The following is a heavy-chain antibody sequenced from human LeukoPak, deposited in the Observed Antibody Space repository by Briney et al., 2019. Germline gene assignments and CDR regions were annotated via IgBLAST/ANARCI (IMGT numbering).Heavy chain of an antibody. CDR3: AKEPTFGVRGVNDAFDI. Sequence: GGSLRLSCAASGFTFSDYYMSWIRQTPGKGLEWVATISYDGDNKYYADSLKGRFTISRDNAKNTLYLQMNSLRAEDTALYYCAKEPTFGVRGVNDAFDIWGQGTMVTVSS. CDR2: ISYDGDNK. J-gene: IGHJ3*02. V-gene: IGHV3-30*18. D-gene: IGHD3-10*01. CDR1: GFTFSDYY.